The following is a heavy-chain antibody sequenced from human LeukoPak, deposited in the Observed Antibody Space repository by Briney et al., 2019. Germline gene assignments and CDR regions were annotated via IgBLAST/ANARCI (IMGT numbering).Heavy chain of an antibody. D-gene: IGHD4-17*01. J-gene: IGHJ4*02. CDR1: GFTFSSYS. CDR2: ISSSSSYI. CDR3: AGERDDYDDPGPLDY. V-gene: IGHV3-21*01. Sequence: GGSLRLSCAASGFTFSSYSMNWVRQAPGKGLEWVSSISSSSSYIYYADSVKGRFTISRDNSKNTLYLDMNSLRAGDTAVYYCAGERDDYDDPGPLDYWGQGTLVTVSS.